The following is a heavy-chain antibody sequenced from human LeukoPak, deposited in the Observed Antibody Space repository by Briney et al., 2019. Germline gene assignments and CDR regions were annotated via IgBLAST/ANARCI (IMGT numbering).Heavy chain of an antibody. D-gene: IGHD3-22*01. J-gene: IGHJ5*02. CDR1: GFTFSNFA. CDR2: ITGDYAT. Sequence: GGSLRLSCAASGFTFSNFAMMWVRQAPGKGLEWFSSITGDYATYSTDPAKGRFTTSRDNSKNIVYLQMDSLRDDDTAVYYCAKGAASGLVDWFDPWGQGTLVTVSS. V-gene: IGHV3-23*01. CDR3: AKGAASGLVDWFDP.